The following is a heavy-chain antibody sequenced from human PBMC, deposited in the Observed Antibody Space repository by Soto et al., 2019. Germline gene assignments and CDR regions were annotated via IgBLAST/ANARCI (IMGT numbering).Heavy chain of an antibody. J-gene: IGHJ4*02. Sequence: QVQLQESGPGLVMPSETLSLTCSVSGDSISGSPYYWGWIRQPPGKRLEWIGSIFHDGYIVYTPSLKSRVTISVDTSKNQFSLKLTSVPAADTAIYFCARLQTAVPHYWGQGILVTVSS. CDR3: ARLQTAVPHY. V-gene: IGHV4-39*01. D-gene: IGHD6-13*01. CDR1: GDSISGSPYY. CDR2: IFHDGYI.